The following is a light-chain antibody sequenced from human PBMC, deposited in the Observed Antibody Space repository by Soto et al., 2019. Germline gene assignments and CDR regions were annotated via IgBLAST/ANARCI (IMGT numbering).Light chain of an antibody. CDR1: SSDIGGYNY. CDR2: DVS. V-gene: IGLV2-14*01. Sequence: QSALPQPASVSGSPGQSITIPCTGTSSDIGGYNYVSWYLQHPGKAPQLMIYDVSNRPSGVSNRFSGSKSGNTASLTISGLQAEDEADYYCTSYTSSVSRYVFGGGTKLTVL. CDR3: TSYTSSVSRYV. J-gene: IGLJ2*01.